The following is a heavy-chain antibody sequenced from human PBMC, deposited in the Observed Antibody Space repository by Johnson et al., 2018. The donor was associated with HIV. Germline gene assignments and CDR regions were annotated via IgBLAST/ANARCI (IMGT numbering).Heavy chain of an antibody. V-gene: IGHV3-30*02. J-gene: IGHJ3*02. CDR1: GFTFSSYG. D-gene: IGHD3-10*01. CDR2: IRYDGSNK. CDR3: ARDRFGSGRPNAFDI. Sequence: QVQLVESGGGVVQPGGSLRLSCAASGFTFSSYGMHWVRQAPGKGLEWVAFIRYDGSNKYYADSVKGRFTISRDNSKNTLYLQMNSLRAEDTAVYYCARDRFGSGRPNAFDIWGQGTMVTVSS.